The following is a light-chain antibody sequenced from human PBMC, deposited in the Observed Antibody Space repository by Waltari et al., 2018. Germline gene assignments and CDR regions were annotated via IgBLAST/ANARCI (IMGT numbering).Light chain of an antibody. CDR1: ISNTGGNS. Sequence: QSVLTQPPSASGTPGQRVTLSCSGSISNTGGNSVSWYQQLPGTAPKRLIYRNNQRPSGVPDRFSGSKSGTSASLAISGLRSEDEADYYCAAWDDSLSGLYVFGTGTKVTVL. CDR2: RNN. CDR3: AAWDDSLSGLYV. V-gene: IGLV1-47*01. J-gene: IGLJ1*01.